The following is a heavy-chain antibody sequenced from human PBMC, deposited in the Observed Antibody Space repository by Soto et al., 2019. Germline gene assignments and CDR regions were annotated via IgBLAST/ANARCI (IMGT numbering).Heavy chain of an antibody. CDR2: IYINRGT. Sequence: SETLSLTCTVSGGSIFTYYWSWIRQPAGKGLEWIGRIYINRGTNYNPSLKSRVTLSVDTSKKQFSLKLSSVTAADTAVYYCARGSAAGAYYGIDVWRRGEXVTVSS. CDR3: ARGSAAGAYYGIDV. V-gene: IGHV4-4*07. D-gene: IGHD6-13*01. CDR1: GGSIFTYY. J-gene: IGHJ6*02.